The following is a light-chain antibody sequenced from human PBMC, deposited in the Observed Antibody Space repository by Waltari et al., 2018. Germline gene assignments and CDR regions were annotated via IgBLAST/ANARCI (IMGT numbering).Light chain of an antibody. CDR3: QQYNNWPET. V-gene: IGKV3-15*01. CDR2: GAS. Sequence: DIVMTQSPATLSVSPGERATLSCRASPSIGSNLAWYQHKPGQAPRFLIYGASTRATGIPVRCSGSGSGTEFTLTISSLQSADFAVYFCQQYNNWPETFGQGTKVEIK. J-gene: IGKJ1*01. CDR1: PSIGSN.